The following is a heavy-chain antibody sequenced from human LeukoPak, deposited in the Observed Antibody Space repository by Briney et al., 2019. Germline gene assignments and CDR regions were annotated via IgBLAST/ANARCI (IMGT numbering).Heavy chain of an antibody. Sequence: PGGSLRLSCAASGFTFSSYGMHRVRQAPGKGLEWVAFIRYNGSNKYYADSVKGRFTISRDNSKNTLYLQMNSLRAEDTAVYYCAKAVLWFGERWYFDYWGQGTLVTVSS. CDR2: IRYNGSNK. J-gene: IGHJ4*02. CDR1: GFTFSSYG. CDR3: AKAVLWFGERWYFDY. V-gene: IGHV3-30*02. D-gene: IGHD3-10*01.